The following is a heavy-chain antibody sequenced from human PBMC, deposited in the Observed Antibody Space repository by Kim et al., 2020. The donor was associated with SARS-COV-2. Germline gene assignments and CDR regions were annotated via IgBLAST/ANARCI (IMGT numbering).Heavy chain of an antibody. D-gene: IGHD4-17*01. CDR3: ARDGILMTTVTPDYWYFDL. Sequence: ASVKVSCKASGYTFTGYYMHWVRQAPGQGLEWMGWINPNSGGTNYAQKFQGRVTMTRDTSISTAYMELSRLRSDDTAVYYCARDGILMTTVTPDYWYFDLWGRGTLVTVSS. V-gene: IGHV1-2*02. CDR2: INPNSGGT. CDR1: GYTFTGYY. J-gene: IGHJ2*01.